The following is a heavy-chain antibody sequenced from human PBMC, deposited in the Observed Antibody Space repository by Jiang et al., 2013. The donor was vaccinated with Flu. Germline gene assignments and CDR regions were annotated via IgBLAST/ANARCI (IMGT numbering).Heavy chain of an antibody. J-gene: IGHJ4*02. V-gene: IGHV3-30*04. D-gene: IGHD5-18*01. CDR3: AREWYRYYYFDY. CDR2: ISYDGSNK. CDR1: GFTFSSYA. Sequence: ESGGGVVQPGRSLRLSCAASGFTFSSYAMHWVRQAPGKGLEWVAVISYDGSNKYYADSVKGRFTISRDNSKNTLYLQMNSLRAEDTAVYYCAREWYRYYYFDYWGQGTLVTVSS.